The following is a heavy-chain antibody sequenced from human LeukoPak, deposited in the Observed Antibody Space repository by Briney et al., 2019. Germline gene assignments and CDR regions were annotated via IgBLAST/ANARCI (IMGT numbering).Heavy chain of an antibody. D-gene: IGHD2-2*01. CDR1: GYTFTSYG. CDR3: VRGGVHCSSISCYSMDV. V-gene: IGHV1-18*01. CDR2: ISPYNGNT. J-gene: IGHJ6*02. Sequence: ASVKVSCKASGYTFTSYGITWVRQAPGQGLEWMGWISPYNGNTNYPQKVQGRVTMTTDTSTSTAYMELRSLRSDDTAVYYCVRGGVHCSSISCYSMDVWGQGTTVTVSS.